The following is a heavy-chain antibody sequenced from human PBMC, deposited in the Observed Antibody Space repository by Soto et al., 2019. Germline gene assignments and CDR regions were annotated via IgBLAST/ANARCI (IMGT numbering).Heavy chain of an antibody. V-gene: IGHV4-4*02. Sequence: SETLSLTCAVSGGSISSSNWWSWVRQPPGKGLEWIGEIYHSGSTNYNPSLKSRVTISVDKSKNQFSLKLSSVTAADTAVYYCARDLGYCSGGSCYSWGWFDPWGQGTLVTVSS. CDR1: GGSISSSNW. J-gene: IGHJ5*02. D-gene: IGHD2-15*01. CDR2: IYHSGST. CDR3: ARDLGYCSGGSCYSWGWFDP.